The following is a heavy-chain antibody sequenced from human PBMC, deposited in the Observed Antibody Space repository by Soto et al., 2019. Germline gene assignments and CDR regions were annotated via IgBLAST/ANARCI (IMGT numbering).Heavy chain of an antibody. V-gene: IGHV3-49*04. CDR2: IRTKTFGGTA. D-gene: IGHD5-18*01. J-gene: IGHJ4*02. CDR1: GFTFGDSS. CDR3: IRDMKYSYYFEAGH. Sequence: EVQVVESGGGLVQPGQSLRLSCFASGFTFGDSSFSWVRQAPGKGLEWVGFIRTKTFGGTAEYAASVKGRFSISRDDSKSIAYLQMNSLKTEDTVVYYCIRDMKYSYYFEAGHWGQGTLVTVST.